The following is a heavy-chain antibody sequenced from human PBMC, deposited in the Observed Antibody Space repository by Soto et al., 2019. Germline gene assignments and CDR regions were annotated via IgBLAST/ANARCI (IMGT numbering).Heavy chain of an antibody. D-gene: IGHD3-10*01. J-gene: IGHJ4*02. CDR3: AKDQHYYGSGSSLFDY. V-gene: IGHV3-23*01. CDR1: GFTFSSYA. Sequence: GGSLRLSCAASGFTFSSYAMSWVRQAPGKGLEWVSAISGSGGSTYYADSVKGRFTISRDNSKNTLYLQMNSLRAEDTAVYYCAKDQHYYGSGSSLFDYWGQGTLVTVSS. CDR2: ISGSGGST.